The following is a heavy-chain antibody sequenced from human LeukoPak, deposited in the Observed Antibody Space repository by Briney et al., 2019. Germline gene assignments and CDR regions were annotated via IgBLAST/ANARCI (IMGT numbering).Heavy chain of an antibody. CDR3: ARDQVVGASSPYYFDY. CDR2: ISSSSSTI. J-gene: IGHJ4*02. CDR1: GFTFSSYS. D-gene: IGHD1-26*01. Sequence: GGSLRLSCAASGFTFSSYSMNWVRQAPGKGLEWVSYISSSSSTIYYADSVKGRFTIPRDNAKNSLYLQMNSLRAEDTAVYYCARDQVVGASSPYYFDYWGQGTLVTVSS. V-gene: IGHV3-48*01.